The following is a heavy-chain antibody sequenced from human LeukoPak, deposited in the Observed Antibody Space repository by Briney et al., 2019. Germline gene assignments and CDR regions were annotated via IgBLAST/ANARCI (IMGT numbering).Heavy chain of an antibody. V-gene: IGHV4-59*01. CDR3: ARVRPASYTIFGVVTPRHYFDY. CDR1: GGSISSYY. Sequence: PSETLSLTCTVSGGSISSYYWSWIRQPPGKGLEWIGYIYYSGSTNYNPSLKSRVTISVDMSKNQFSLKLSSVTAADTAVYYCARVRPASYTIFGVVTPRHYFDYWGQGTLVTVSS. CDR2: IYYSGST. D-gene: IGHD3-3*01. J-gene: IGHJ4*02.